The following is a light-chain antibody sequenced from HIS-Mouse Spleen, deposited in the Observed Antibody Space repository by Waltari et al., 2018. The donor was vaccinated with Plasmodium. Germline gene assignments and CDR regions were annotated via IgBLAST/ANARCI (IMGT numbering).Light chain of an antibody. CDR1: QSVSSSD. V-gene: IGKV3-20*01. CDR3: QQYGSSPIT. Sequence: EIVLTQSPGTLSLSPGERATLSCRASQSVSSSDLAWYQQKPGQAPRLLILGASSRATGIPDRFSGSGSRTDFTLTISRLEPEDFAVYYCQQYGSSPITFGQGTRLEIK. J-gene: IGKJ5*01. CDR2: GAS.